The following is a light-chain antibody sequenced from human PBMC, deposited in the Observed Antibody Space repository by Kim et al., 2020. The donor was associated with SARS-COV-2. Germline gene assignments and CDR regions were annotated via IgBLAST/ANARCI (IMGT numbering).Light chain of an antibody. CDR2: GVS. V-gene: IGLV2-14*03. J-gene: IGLJ1*01. Sequence: QSALTQPASVSGSPGQSITISCTGTSSDVGGYNSVSWYQQLPGKAPKVIIYGVSHRPSGVSDRFSGSKSGNTASLTISGLQAEDESDYYCNSFAGSATYVFGTGTKVTVL. CDR3: NSFAGSATYV. CDR1: SSDVGGYNS.